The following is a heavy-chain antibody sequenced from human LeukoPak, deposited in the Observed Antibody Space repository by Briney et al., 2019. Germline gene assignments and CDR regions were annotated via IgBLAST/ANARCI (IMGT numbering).Heavy chain of an antibody. CDR2: ISYDGSNK. CDR3: AKDYDSYGPDAFDI. J-gene: IGHJ3*02. CDR1: GFTFSSYG. Sequence: GGSLRLSCAASGFTFSSYGMHWVRQAPGKGLEWVAVISYDGSNKYYADSVKGRFTISRDNSKNTLYLQMNSLRAEDTAVYYCAKDYDSYGPDAFDIWGQGTMVTVSS. D-gene: IGHD5-18*01. V-gene: IGHV3-30*18.